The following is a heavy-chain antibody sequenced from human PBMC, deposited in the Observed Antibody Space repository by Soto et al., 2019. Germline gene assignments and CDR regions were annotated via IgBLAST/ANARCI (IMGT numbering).Heavy chain of an antibody. D-gene: IGHD4-17*01. CDR2: IAHDGRNK. J-gene: IGHJ4*02. V-gene: IGHV3-30*18. CDR3: SKGPGLYGDYSLGD. CDR1: GFNFSTYA. Sequence: QVQLVESGGGVVQPGRSLRLSCAASGFNFSTYAIHWVRQAAGKGLEWVAVIAHDGRNKYYADSVKGRFTISKDNSKNTLYLQMDTLRNEDTALYYCSKGPGLYGDYSLGDWGQGTLVTVSS.